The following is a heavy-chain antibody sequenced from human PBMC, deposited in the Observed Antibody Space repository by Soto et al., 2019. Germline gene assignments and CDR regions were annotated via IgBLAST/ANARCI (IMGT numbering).Heavy chain of an antibody. CDR1: GFTFSSYG. CDR3: ARDRQITIFGVVTIKTYYFDY. D-gene: IGHD3-3*01. Sequence: GGSLRLSCAASGFTFSSYGMHWVHQAPGKGLEWVAVIWYDGSNKYYADSVKDRFTISRDNSKNTLYLQMNSLRAEDTAVYYCARDRQITIFGVVTIKTYYFDYWGQGTLVTVSS. V-gene: IGHV3-33*01. J-gene: IGHJ4*02. CDR2: IWYDGSNK.